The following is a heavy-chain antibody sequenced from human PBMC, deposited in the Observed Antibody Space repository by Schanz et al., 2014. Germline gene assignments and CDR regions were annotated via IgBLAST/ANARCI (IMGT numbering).Heavy chain of an antibody. J-gene: IGHJ4*02. CDR1: GYTFTVYY. V-gene: IGHV1-2*02. CDR3: ARVTTGYDS. Sequence: QVQLVQSGAEVKKPGASVKVSCKASGYTFTVYYMHWVRQAPGQGLEWLGWINPNSGATSSAQKFQGRVTMTRDTSSSTDYMQLSSLTSDDTAIYYCARVTTGYDSWGQGTLVTVSS. CDR2: INPNSGAT. D-gene: IGHD5-12*01.